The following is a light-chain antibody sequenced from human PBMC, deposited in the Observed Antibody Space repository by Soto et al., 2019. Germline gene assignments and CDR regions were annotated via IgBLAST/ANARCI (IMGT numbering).Light chain of an antibody. CDR1: TSDVGDYNY. CDR2: DGS. V-gene: IGLV2-14*03. Sequence: QSVLTQPASVSGSPGQSVTISCTATTSDVGDYNYLSWYQQHPGKAPKLILYDGSSRPSGVSNRFSGSKSGNTASLIISGLQPEDEADYHCSSYTRTTVVFGGGTQLTVL. CDR3: SSYTRTTVV. J-gene: IGLJ2*01.